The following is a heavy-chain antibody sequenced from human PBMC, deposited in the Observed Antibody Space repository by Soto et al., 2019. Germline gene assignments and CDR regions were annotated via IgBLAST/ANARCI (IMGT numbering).Heavy chain of an antibody. CDR1: GFTFSSYA. CDR3: AKDQYDILTGYYLWGTDS. D-gene: IGHD3-9*01. CDR2: ISGSGGST. J-gene: IGHJ4*02. Sequence: EVQLLEPGGGLVQPGGSLRLSCAASGFTFSSYAMSWVRQAPGKGLEWVSAISGSGGSTYYADSVKGRFTISRDNSKNTLYLQMNSLRAEETAVYYCAKDQYDILTGYYLWGTDSWGQGTLVNVSS. V-gene: IGHV3-23*01.